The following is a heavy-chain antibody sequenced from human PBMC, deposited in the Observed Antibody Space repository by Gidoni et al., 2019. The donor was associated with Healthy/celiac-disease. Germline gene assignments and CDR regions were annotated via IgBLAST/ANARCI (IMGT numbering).Heavy chain of an antibody. CDR1: GGTFSRYA. D-gene: IGHD1-1*01. CDR2: SIPIFGTA. V-gene: IGHV1-69*06. Sequence: VQLVQSGAEVKNPGSSVKVSCKASGGTFSRYAISWVRQAPGQGLEWMGGSIPIFGTANYAQKFQGRVTITADKSTSTAYMELSSLRSEDTAVYYCASLTGAGDYYYYYMDVWGKGTTVTVSS. CDR3: ASLTGAGDYYYYYMDV. J-gene: IGHJ6*03.